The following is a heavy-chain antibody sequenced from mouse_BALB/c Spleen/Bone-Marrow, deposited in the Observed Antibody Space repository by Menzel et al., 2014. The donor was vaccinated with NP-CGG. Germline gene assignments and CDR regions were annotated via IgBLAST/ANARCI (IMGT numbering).Heavy chain of an antibody. V-gene: IGHV14-3*02. J-gene: IGHJ4*01. CDR2: IDPAYGNT. Sequence: VHLQQPGAELVKPGASVKLSCTASGFNIKDTYMHWVKQRPEQGLEWIGRIDPAYGNTKYDPKFQGKATITADTSSNTAYLQLSSLTSEDTAVYYCARWEYYAMDYWGQGTSVTVSS. CDR1: GFNIKDTY. D-gene: IGHD4-1*01. CDR3: ARWEYYAMDY.